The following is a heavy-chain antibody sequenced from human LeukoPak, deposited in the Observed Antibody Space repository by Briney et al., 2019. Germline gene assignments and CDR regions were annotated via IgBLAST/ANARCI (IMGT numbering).Heavy chain of an antibody. J-gene: IGHJ4*02. Sequence: GGSLRLSCAASGFTFSSYSMNWVRQAPGKGLERVSYISSSSSTIYYADSVKGRFTISRDNAKNSLYLQMNSLRDEDTAVYYCARGRVYCSGTSCYEDYWGQGTLVTVAS. CDR2: ISSSSSTI. D-gene: IGHD2-2*01. CDR3: ARGRVYCSGTSCYEDY. CDR1: GFTFSSYS. V-gene: IGHV3-48*02.